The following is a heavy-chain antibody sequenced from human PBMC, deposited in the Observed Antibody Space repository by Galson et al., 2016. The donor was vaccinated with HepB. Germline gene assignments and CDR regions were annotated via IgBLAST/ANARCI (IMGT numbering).Heavy chain of an antibody. CDR2: IWFDGSNK. J-gene: IGHJ3*02. D-gene: IGHD5-12*01. Sequence: SLRLSCAASGFTFSNYAMHWVRQAPGKGLEWVTIIWFDGSNKYYADSVKGRVTISRDNSKNTLYLQMNSLRDEDTAVYYCARDFRWLRGLQVGFDIWGQGTLVTVSS. V-gene: IGHV3-33*01. CDR1: GFTFSNYA. CDR3: ARDFRWLRGLQVGFDI.